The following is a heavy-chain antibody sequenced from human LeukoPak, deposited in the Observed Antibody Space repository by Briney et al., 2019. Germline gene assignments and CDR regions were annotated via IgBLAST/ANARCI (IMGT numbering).Heavy chain of an antibody. CDR1: GFTFSSYW. J-gene: IGHJ3*02. V-gene: IGHV3-74*01. CDR3: ARDRSITMVRGVPFDI. D-gene: IGHD3-10*01. Sequence: GGSLRLSCAASGFTFSSYWMHWVRQAPGKGLVWVSRINNDGSTTSYADYADSVKGRFTISRDNAKNSLYLQMNSLRAEDTAVYYWARDRSITMVRGVPFDIWGQGTMVTVSS. CDR2: INNDGSTT.